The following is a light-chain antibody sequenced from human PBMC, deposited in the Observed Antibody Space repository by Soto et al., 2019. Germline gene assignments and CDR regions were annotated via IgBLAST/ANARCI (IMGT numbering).Light chain of an antibody. CDR2: AAS. J-gene: IGKJ3*01. Sequence: IQMTQSPSSLSASVGARVTITCRASQIISNYLNWYQQKPGKAPKLLIYAASSSQSEVPSRFSGSGSGTDFTLTISSLQPEYIATYYCQQSYITPFTCGPGTKVEIK. V-gene: IGKV1-39*01. CDR1: QIISNY. CDR3: QQSYITPFT.